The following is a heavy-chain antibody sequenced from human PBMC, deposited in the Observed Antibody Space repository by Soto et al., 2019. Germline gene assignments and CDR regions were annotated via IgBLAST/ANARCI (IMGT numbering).Heavy chain of an antibody. CDR3: AKLGRGQITMIDY. V-gene: IGHV3-23*01. Sequence: EVQLFESGGGLVQPGGSLRLSCAASGFTFSSYAMSWVRQAPGKGLEWVSAISGSGGSTYYADSVKGRFTISRDNSKNTMYLQMNRLRAEDTAVYYCAKLGRGQITMIDYWGQGTLVTVSS. CDR2: ISGSGGST. CDR1: GFTFSSYA. D-gene: IGHD3-22*01. J-gene: IGHJ4*02.